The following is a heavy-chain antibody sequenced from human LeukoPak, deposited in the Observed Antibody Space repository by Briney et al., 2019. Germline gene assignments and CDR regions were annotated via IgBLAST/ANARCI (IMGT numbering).Heavy chain of an antibody. Sequence: ASVKVSCKTSGYTFTTYHIHWVRQAPGQGPEWMGAIYSGNGGTNYAQTFRGRITMTGDTSTSTVYMELSSLSSADTAVYFCAREPPRAYSFDFWGQRTLVTVSS. CDR1: GYTFTTYH. D-gene: IGHD2-21*01. J-gene: IGHJ4*02. V-gene: IGHV1-46*01. CDR2: IYSGNGGT. CDR3: AREPPRAYSFDF.